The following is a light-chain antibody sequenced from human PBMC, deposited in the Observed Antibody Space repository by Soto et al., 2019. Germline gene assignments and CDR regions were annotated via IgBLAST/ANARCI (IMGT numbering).Light chain of an antibody. CDR3: QQYYSTPPWT. J-gene: IGKJ1*01. V-gene: IGKV4-1*01. CDR2: WAS. CDR1: QSVLYSSSYKNY. Sequence: DIVMTQSPDSLAVSLGERATINCKSSQSVLYSSSYKNYLAWYQQKPAQPPKLXXYWASTRESGVPDRFSGSGSGTDFTLTISSLQAEDVAVYYCQQYYSTPPWTFGQGTKVDIK.